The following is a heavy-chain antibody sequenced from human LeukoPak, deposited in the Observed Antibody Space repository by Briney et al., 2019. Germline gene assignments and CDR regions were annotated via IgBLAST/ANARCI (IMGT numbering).Heavy chain of an antibody. D-gene: IGHD6-13*01. Sequence: PGGSQRLSCAASGFTFSSYAMSWVRRAPGKGLEWVSYISSGGSFIYYADSVKGRFTISRDNAKNSLYLQMNSLRAEDTAVYYCARAPGYRGTIDYWGQGTLVTVSS. CDR3: ARAPGYRGTIDY. V-gene: IGHV3-21*05. CDR2: ISSGGSFI. CDR1: GFTFSSYA. J-gene: IGHJ4*02.